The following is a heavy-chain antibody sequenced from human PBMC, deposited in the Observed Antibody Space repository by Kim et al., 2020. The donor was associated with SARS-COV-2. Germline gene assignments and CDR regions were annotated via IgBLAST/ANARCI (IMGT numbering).Heavy chain of an antibody. CDR1: GFTFSSYG. CDR3: AKDHYGSGSYFPYYYYGMDV. CDR2: ISYDGSHK. Sequence: GGSLRLSCVASGFTFSSYGIHWVRQAPGKGLEWVAVISYDGSHKDYADSVKGRFTISRENSKNTLYLQMNSLRAEDTAVYYCAKDHYGSGSYFPYYYYGMDVWGQGTTVTVSS. D-gene: IGHD3-10*01. V-gene: IGHV3-30*18. J-gene: IGHJ6*02.